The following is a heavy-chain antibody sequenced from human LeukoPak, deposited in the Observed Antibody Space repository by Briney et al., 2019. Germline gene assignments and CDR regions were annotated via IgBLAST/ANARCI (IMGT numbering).Heavy chain of an antibody. D-gene: IGHD3-16*02. CDR1: GYTFTGYY. J-gene: IGHJ4*02. CDR2: INPNSGGT. V-gene: IGHV1-2*02. Sequence: ASVKVSCKASGYTFTGYYMHWVRRAPGQGLEWMGWINPNSGGTNYAQKFQGRVTMTRDTSISTAYMELSRLRSDDTAVYYCARDNFQYYDYVWGSYRYRGIDYWGQGTLVTVSS. CDR3: ARDNFQYYDYVWGSYRYRGIDY.